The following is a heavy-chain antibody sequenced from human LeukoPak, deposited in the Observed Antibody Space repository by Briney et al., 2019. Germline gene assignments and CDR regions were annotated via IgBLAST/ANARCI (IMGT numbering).Heavy chain of an antibody. CDR1: GYSISSGYY. CDR3: ARHVWYYDILTGCYPSWGFDY. D-gene: IGHD3-9*01. J-gene: IGHJ4*02. CDR2: IYHSGST. V-gene: IGHV4-38-2*02. Sequence: PSETLSLTCTVSGYSISSGYYWGWIRQPPGKGLEWIGSIYHSGSTYYNPSLKSRVTISVDTSKNQFSLKLSSVTAADTAVYYCARHVWYYDILTGCYPSWGFDYWGQGTLVTVSS.